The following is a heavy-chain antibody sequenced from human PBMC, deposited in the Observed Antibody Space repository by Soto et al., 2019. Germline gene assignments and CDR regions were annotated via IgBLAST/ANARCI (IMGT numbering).Heavy chain of an antibody. CDR2: IYYSGST. V-gene: IGHV4-39*01. D-gene: IGHD5-18*01. CDR3: ARVPGYSYGYNWFDP. CDR1: GGSISSSSYY. J-gene: IGHJ5*02. Sequence: TSETLSLTCTVSGGSISSSSYYWGWIRQPPGKGLEWIGSIYYSGSTYYNPSLKSRVTISVDTSKNQFSLKLSSVTAADTAVYYCARVPGYSYGYNWFDPWGQGTLVTVSS.